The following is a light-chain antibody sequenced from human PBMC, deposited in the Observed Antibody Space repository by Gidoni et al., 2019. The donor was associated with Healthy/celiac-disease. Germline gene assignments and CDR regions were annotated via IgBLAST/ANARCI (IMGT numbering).Light chain of an antibody. CDR3: QQSYSTPPTCS. V-gene: IGKV1-39*01. CDR1: QSISSY. CDR2: AAS. Sequence: DIQMNQSPSSLSASVGDRVTITCRASQSISSYLNWYQQKPGKATNLLIYAASSLQSGGPSRFSGSGSGTDFTLTISSLQPEDFATYYGQQSYSTPPTCSFGQGTKLEIK. J-gene: IGKJ2*04.